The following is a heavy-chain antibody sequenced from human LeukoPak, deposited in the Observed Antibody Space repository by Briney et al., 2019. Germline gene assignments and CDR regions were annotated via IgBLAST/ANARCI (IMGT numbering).Heavy chain of an antibody. CDR1: GFTFRSYA. J-gene: IGHJ4*02. Sequence: PGGSLRLSCAASGFTFRSYAMHWVRQAPGKGLEWVSYISSSGSTIYYADSVKGRFTISRDNAKNSLYLQMNSLRAEDTAVYYCARPGAHDYGDSGFDYWGQGTLVTVSS. CDR3: ARPGAHDYGDSGFDY. V-gene: IGHV3-48*04. D-gene: IGHD4-17*01. CDR2: ISSSGSTI.